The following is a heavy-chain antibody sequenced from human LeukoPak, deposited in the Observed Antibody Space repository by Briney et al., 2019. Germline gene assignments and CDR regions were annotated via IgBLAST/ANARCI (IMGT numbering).Heavy chain of an antibody. J-gene: IGHJ4*02. CDR1: GFTFSDYS. CDR3: ADPGVGY. Sequence: GGSLRLSCAASGFTFSDYSMNWVRQAPGKGLEWVSYISSSGSTTYYADSVKGRFTISRDNAKNSLYLQMNNLRADDTAVYYCADPGVGYWGQGTLVTVSS. D-gene: IGHD2-8*01. V-gene: IGHV3-48*04. CDR2: ISSSGSTT.